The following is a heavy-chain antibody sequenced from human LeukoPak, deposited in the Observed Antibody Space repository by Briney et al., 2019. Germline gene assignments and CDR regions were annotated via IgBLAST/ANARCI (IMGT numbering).Heavy chain of an antibody. V-gene: IGHV3-23*01. CDR2: INGSGGRI. CDR1: GFTFSSYA. J-gene: IGHJ3*02. Sequence: SGGSLRLSCAASGFTFSSYAMSWVRQAPGKGLEWVSAINGSGGRIYYADSVKGRFTISRDNANNSLYLQMNSLRAEDTAVYYCARSLRNAFDIWGQGTMVTVSS. D-gene: IGHD3-3*01. CDR3: ARSLRNAFDI.